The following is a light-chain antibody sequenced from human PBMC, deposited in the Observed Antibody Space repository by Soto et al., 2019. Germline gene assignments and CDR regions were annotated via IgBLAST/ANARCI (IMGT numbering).Light chain of an antibody. CDR2: GAY. J-gene: IGKJ1*01. CDR3: QHYRRNTWS. Sequence: DIQMTQSPSTLSASVGGRVTITCRASQSVGTWVAWYQQKPGKAPKLLIYGAYNLESGVPSRFSGSGSGTEFTLTITTLQPDDFATYFCQHYRRNTWSFGPGTKVDI. CDR1: QSVGTW. V-gene: IGKV1-5*01.